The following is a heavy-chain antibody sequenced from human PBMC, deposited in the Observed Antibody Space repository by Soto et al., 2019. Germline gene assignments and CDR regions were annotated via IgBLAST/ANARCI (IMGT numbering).Heavy chain of an antibody. J-gene: IGHJ5*02. CDR2: INAYGGNT. Sequence: GASVTVSCKPSGYTFTNFGLIWVRQAPGQGLEWMGMINAYGGNTSYAQNFQGRVTMTRDTSTSTVYMELSSLRSEDTAVYYCARVYPSDTRYGYVGNNWFDPWGQGTLVTVSS. CDR1: GYTFTNFG. D-gene: IGHD5-18*01. V-gene: IGHV1-46*03. CDR3: ARVYPSDTRYGYVGNNWFDP.